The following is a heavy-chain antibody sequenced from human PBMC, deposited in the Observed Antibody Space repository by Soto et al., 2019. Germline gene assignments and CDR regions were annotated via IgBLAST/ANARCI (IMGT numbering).Heavy chain of an antibody. CDR1: GFTFSSYA. CDR2: ISGSGGST. Sequence: EVQLLESGGGLVQPGGSLRLSCAASGFTFSSYAMSWVRQAPGKGLEWVSAISGSGGSTYYADSVKGRFTISRDNSKNTVDLQMNSLRAEDTAVYYCAKDLGLAGRVDYWGQGTLVTVSS. J-gene: IGHJ4*02. V-gene: IGHV3-23*01. D-gene: IGHD6-19*01. CDR3: AKDLGLAGRVDY.